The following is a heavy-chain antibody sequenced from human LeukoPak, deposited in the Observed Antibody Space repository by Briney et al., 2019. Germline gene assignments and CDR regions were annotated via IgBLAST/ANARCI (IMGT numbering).Heavy chain of an antibody. J-gene: IGHJ4*02. Sequence: SETLSLTCTVSGGSVSSRSYYWSWIRQPPGKGLEWIGYIYYSGSTNYNPSLKSRVSISVDTTKNQFSLSLTSVTAADTAVYFCARAIVRGVELDYWSQGILLTVSS. V-gene: IGHV4-61*01. CDR1: GGSVSSRSYY. D-gene: IGHD3-10*02. CDR3: ARAIVRGVELDY. CDR2: IYYSGST.